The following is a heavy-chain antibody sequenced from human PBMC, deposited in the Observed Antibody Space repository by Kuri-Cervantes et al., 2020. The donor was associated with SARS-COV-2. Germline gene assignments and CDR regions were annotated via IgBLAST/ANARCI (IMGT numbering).Heavy chain of an antibody. CDR2: INHSGST. CDR1: GGSISSSNW. D-gene: IGHD2-15*01. J-gene: IGHJ3*02. CDR3: ARALPYCSGGSCYSNAFDI. V-gene: IGHV4-4*02. Sequence: SETLSLTCAVSGGSISSSNWWSWVRQPPGKGLEWIGEINHSGSTNYNPSLKSRVTISVDTSKNQFSLKLSSVTAADTAVYYCARALPYCSGGSCYSNAFDIWGQGTMVTVSS.